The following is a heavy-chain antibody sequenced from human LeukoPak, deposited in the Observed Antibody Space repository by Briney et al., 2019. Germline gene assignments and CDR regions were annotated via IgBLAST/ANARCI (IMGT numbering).Heavy chain of an antibody. CDR1: GFTFSSYS. D-gene: IGHD6-13*01. Sequence: GGSLRLSCAASGFTFSSYSMNWVRQAPGKGLEWVSSISSSSTYIYYADSVRGRFTVSRDNAKNSLYLQMNSLRAEDTAVYYCARVSSSSWWALDYWGQGTLVTVSS. CDR3: ARVSSSSWWALDY. CDR2: ISSSSTYI. J-gene: IGHJ4*02. V-gene: IGHV3-21*01.